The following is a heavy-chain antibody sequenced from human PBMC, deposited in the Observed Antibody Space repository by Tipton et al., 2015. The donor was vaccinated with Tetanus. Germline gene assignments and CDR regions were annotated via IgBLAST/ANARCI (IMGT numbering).Heavy chain of an antibody. V-gene: IGHV4-34*01. J-gene: IGHJ4*02. CDR2: INHSGST. Sequence: LRLSCAVSGTTFSAYYWSWIRQPPGKGLEWIVEINHSGSTTYNPPLKSRVTISVDRSKNQFSLEMTSVIAADAAVYYWARGLGDVRPHYRSSWRYYFDFWGQGALVTVSS. CDR1: GTTFSAYY. CDR3: ARGLGDVRPHYRSSWRYYFDF. D-gene: IGHD3-9*01.